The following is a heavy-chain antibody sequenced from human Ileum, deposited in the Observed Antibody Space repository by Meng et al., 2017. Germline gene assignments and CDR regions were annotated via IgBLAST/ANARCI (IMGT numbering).Heavy chain of an antibody. CDR2: INHSGST. CDR3: ARGGGRHGPDFDY. CDR1: GGSLGGYN. D-gene: IGHD3-10*01. J-gene: IGHJ4*02. V-gene: IGHV4-34*01. Sequence: CGAVLGNAVATFSLRWPVAGGSLGGYNWSCIRQPPGRGLEWIGEINHSGSTNSTPSLKSRVTISVDTSKNQFSLKLSSVTAADTAVYYCARGGGRHGPDFDYWGQGTLVTVSS.